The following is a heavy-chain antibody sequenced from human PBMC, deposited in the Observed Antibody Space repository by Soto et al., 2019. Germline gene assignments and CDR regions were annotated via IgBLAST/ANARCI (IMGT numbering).Heavy chain of an antibody. V-gene: IGHV4-31*03. Sequence: SETLSLTCTVSGGSISSGGYYWSWIRQHPGKGLEWIGYIYYSGSTYYNPSLKSRVTISVDTSKNQFSLKLSSVTAADTAVYYCARENVLLWFGESSEYNWFDPWGQGTLVTVSS. CDR3: ARENVLLWFGESSEYNWFDP. D-gene: IGHD3-10*01. J-gene: IGHJ5*02. CDR1: GGSISSGGYY. CDR2: IYYSGST.